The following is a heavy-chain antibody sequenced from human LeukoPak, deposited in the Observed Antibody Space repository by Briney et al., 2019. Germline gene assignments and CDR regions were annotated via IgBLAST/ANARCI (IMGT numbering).Heavy chain of an antibody. Sequence: GASVTVSCKASGYRFTSYDMHWVRQAPGQGLGWMGIINPSGGSTSYAQRFQGRVAMTRDTSTTTVYMEVNSLTSEDTAVYFCARDGPTAAPFDYWGQGTLVTVSS. CDR1: GYRFTSYD. V-gene: IGHV1-46*01. CDR3: ARDGPTAAPFDY. CDR2: INPSGGST. J-gene: IGHJ4*02. D-gene: IGHD2-2*01.